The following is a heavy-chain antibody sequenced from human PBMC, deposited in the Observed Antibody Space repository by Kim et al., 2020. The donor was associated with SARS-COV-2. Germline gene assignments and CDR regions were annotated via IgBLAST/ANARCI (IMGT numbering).Heavy chain of an antibody. Sequence: SETLSLTCAVSGGSISISNWWSWVRQPPGKGLEWIGEIYHSGSTNYNPSLKSRVTISVDKSKNQFSLKLSSLTAADTAVYYCARAPGSALLRAYYHYGMDVWGQGTTVTVSS. CDR2: IYHSGST. J-gene: IGHJ6*02. V-gene: IGHV4-4*02. CDR1: GGSISISNW. D-gene: IGHD6-25*01. CDR3: ARAPGSALLRAYYHYGMDV.